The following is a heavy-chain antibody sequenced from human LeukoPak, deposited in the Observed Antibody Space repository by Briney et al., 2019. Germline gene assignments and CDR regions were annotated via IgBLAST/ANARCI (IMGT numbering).Heavy chain of an antibody. D-gene: IGHD1-26*01. CDR1: GGTFSSYA. V-gene: IGHV1-69*04. CDR2: IIPILGIA. Sequence: ASVKVSCKASGGTFSSYAISWVRQAPGQGLEWMGRIIPILGIANYVQKFQGRVTITADKSTSTAYMELSSLRSEDTAVYYCARGVGASAFDIWGQGTMVTVSS. CDR3: ARGVGASAFDI. J-gene: IGHJ3*02.